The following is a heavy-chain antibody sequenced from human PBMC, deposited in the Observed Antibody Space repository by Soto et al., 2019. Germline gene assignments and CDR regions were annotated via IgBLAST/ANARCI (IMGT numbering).Heavy chain of an antibody. CDR1: GGSISSYY. CDR3: AREDYVGYFQH. V-gene: IGHV4-59*12. J-gene: IGHJ1*01. CDR2: IYYSGST. D-gene: IGHD4-17*01. Sequence: SETLSLTCTVSGGSISSYYWSWIRQPPGKGLEWIGYIYYSGSTNYNPSLKSRVTISVDTSKNQFSLKLSSVTAADTAVYYCAREDYVGYFQHWGQGTLVTVSS.